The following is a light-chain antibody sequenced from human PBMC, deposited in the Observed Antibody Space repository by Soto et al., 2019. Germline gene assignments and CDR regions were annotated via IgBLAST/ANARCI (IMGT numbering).Light chain of an antibody. J-gene: IGKJ1*01. CDR1: QSVSSTF. Sequence: EIVLTQSPGPLSLPPGERATLSCKASQSVSSTFSAWYQPKPGQAPKLLIYGASNTATAIPYRRSCSRSGRDFTLTMTRLDPAEFAVYYWHQYCCSPPTFGRGTKVEIK. CDR2: GAS. V-gene: IGKV3-20*01. CDR3: HQYCCSPPT.